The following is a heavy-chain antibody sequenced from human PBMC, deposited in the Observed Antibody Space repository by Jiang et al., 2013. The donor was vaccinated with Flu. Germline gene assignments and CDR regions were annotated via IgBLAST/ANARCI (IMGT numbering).Heavy chain of an antibody. CDR3: ATIVFVRGWYFLDGH. V-gene: IGHV4-39*07. D-gene: IGHD6-19*01. J-gene: IGHJ4*02. CDR1: GGSIRSSGYS. Sequence: GSGLVKPSETLSLTCTVSGGSIRSSGYSWGWIRQPPGKGLEWIGAIYYSDGTYYNPSLKSRVTISEDTSENRFSLKLSSVTAADTALYYCATIVFVRGWYFLDGHWGQGALVTVSS. CDR2: IYYSDGT.